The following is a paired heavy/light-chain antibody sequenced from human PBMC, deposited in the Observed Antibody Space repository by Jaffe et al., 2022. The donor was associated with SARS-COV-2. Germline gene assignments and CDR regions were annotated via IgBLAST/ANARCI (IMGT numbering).Heavy chain of an antibody. J-gene: IGHJ4*02. V-gene: IGHV3-23*01. Sequence: EVQLLESGGGLVKPGGSLRLSCAGSGFTFSNYVISWVRQAPGKGLEWVSGVSGSGGTTYYAVSVKGRFTISRDNFKNTVYLQMNSLRAEDTALYFCAKVDQEHLLLRSFDSWGQGTLVTVSS. CDR2: VSGSGGTT. CDR3: AKVDQEHLLLRSFDS. CDR1: GFTFSNYV. D-gene: IGHD3-22*01.
Light chain of an antibody. Sequence: SYVLTQPPSVSVAPGQTARISCGGNSVGSKSVHWYQQKPGQAPVLVVYDDNDRPSGIPERISGSNSGNTATLTISRVEAGDEADYYCQVWHSSDDHRGVFGGGTKLTVL. J-gene: IGLJ3*02. CDR1: SVGSKS. CDR2: DDN. CDR3: QVWHSSDDHRGV. V-gene: IGLV3-21*02.